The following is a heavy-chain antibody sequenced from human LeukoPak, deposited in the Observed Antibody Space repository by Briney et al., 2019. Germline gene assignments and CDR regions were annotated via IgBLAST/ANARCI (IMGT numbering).Heavy chain of an antibody. CDR2: INHSGST. CDR3: ARQSSGYYPLLSPYYFDY. V-gene: IGHV4-34*01. CDR1: GGSFSGYY. D-gene: IGHD3-22*01. Sequence: PETLSLTCAVYGGSFSGYYWSWIRQPPGKGLEWIGEINHSGSTNYNPSLKSRVTISVDTSKNQFSLKLSSVTAADTAVYYCARQSSGYYPLLSPYYFDYWGQGTLVTVSS. J-gene: IGHJ4*02.